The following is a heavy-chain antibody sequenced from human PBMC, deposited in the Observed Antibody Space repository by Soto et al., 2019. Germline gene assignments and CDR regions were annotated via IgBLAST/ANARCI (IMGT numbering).Heavy chain of an antibody. CDR3: ARDPPVPYGGNFYYYYGMDV. V-gene: IGHV3-33*01. D-gene: IGHD4-17*01. CDR1: GFTFSNYG. CDR2: IWHDGNNK. J-gene: IGHJ6*02. Sequence: PGGSLRLSCAASGFTFSNYGMHWVRQAPGKGLEWVAIIWHDGNNKYYADSLRGRFIISRDNSKNRLYLQMNSLRAEDTAVYYCARDPPVPYGGNFYYYYGMDVWGQGTTVTVSS.